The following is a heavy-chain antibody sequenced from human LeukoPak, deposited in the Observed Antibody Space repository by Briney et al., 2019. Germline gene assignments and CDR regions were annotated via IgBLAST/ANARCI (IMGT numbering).Heavy chain of an antibody. J-gene: IGHJ4*02. CDR2: INWNGGSA. Sequence: GGSLRLSCAASGFTFDDYDMSWVRQATGKGLEWVSNINWNGGSATYADSVKGRFTISRDNAKNSLYLQMNSLRAEDTALYYCARGLMGGYPLFEYWGQGALVTVSS. CDR3: ARGLMGGYPLFEY. V-gene: IGHV3-20*04. D-gene: IGHD3-22*01. CDR1: GFTFDDYD.